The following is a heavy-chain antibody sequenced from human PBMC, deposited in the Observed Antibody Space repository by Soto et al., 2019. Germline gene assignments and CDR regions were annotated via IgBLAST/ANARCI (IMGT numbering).Heavy chain of an antibody. V-gene: IGHV3-23*01. CDR1: GFTFTSYA. D-gene: IGHD3-3*02. CDR3: GRELDSPPHYSYYGVDF. J-gene: IGHJ6*02. CDR2: MGSSDRYT. Sequence: EVQLLESGGDLVQPGGSLRLSCVASGFTFTSYAFVWVRQAPGKGLDWVSAMGSSDRYTYYADSVKGRFTISRDNSRNTVHLQMNDLRAEDTALYFCGRELDSPPHYSYYGVDFWGQGTTVTVSS.